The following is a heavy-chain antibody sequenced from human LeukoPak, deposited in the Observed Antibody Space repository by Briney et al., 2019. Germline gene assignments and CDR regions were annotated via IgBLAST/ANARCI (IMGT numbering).Heavy chain of an antibody. J-gene: IGHJ4*02. V-gene: IGHV3-7*02. CDR3: ASSLPRYSSSWYLFNY. CDR2: INQVGSEK. Sequence: GGSLRLSCAASGFTFSSYWMIWVRQAPGKGLEWVANINQVGSEKYYADSVKGRFTISRDNSKNSLYLQMNSLRAEDMAVYYCASSLPRYSSSWYLFNYWGQGTLVTVSS. CDR1: GFTFSSYW. D-gene: IGHD6-13*01.